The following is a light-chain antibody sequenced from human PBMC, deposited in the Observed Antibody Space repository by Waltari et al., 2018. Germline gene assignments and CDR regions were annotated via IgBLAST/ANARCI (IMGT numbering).Light chain of an antibody. V-gene: IGKV3-11*01. Sequence: EIVLTQSPATLSLSPGERATLSCRTSQSVYSYLAWYQQKPGQSPRLLIYNTSKRATGIPARFSGSGSGTDFTLTISSLVPEDFAVYYCQQRSSWPLTFGGGTKVEIK. J-gene: IGKJ4*01. CDR3: QQRSSWPLT. CDR1: QSVYSY. CDR2: NTS.